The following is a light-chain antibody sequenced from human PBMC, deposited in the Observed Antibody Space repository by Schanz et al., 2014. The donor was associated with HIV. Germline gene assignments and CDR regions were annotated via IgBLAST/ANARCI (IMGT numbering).Light chain of an antibody. J-gene: IGLJ3*02. CDR3: AAWDGSLKVWV. CDR2: NTF. CDR1: SSNFRSNA. Sequence: QSVLTQPPSASGTPGQRVTISCSGSSSNFRSNAVHWYQQLPGTAPRLVIYNTFHRPSGVPDRFSGSQSGTSASLAISGLQSEDESDYYCAAWDGSLKVWVFGGGTKLTVL. V-gene: IGLV1-44*01.